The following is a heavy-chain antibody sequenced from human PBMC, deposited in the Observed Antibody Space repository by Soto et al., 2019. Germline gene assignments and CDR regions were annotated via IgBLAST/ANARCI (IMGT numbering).Heavy chain of an antibody. CDR2: ISGVGGST. CDR1: GFTFSTYA. V-gene: IGHV3-23*01. J-gene: IGHJ4*02. D-gene: IGHD7-27*01. CDR3: AKRLGDY. Sequence: EVQLLESGGGLVQPGGSLRLSCAASGFTFSTYAMSWVRQAPGKGLEWVSSISGVGGSTYYADSVKGRFIISRDNSKNTLDLQMNSLRAEDTAVYYCAKRLGDYWGQGTLVTVSS.